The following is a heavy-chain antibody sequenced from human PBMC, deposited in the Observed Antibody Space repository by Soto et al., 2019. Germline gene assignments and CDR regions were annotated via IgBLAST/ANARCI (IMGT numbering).Heavy chain of an antibody. CDR3: GRVLGGGWYYFDY. D-gene: IGHD3-3*02. CDR1: GYTFLNYG. V-gene: IGHV1-18*01. J-gene: IGHJ4*02. CDR2: ITVNSGNT. Sequence: QGQLVQSAVEVKEPGASVKVSCKASGYTFLNYGIGWVRQAPGQGLEWMGWITVNSGNTNYPQKFQGRVTMTTETPKNTAYMELRSLRSDDTAVYYCGRVLGGGWYYFDYWGPGTLVTVSS.